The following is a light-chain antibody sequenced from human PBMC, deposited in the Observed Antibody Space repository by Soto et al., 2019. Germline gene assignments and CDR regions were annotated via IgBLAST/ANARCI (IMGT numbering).Light chain of an antibody. Sequence: EIVLTQSPGTLSLSPGERATLSCRASQSVSSSYLAWYQQKPGQAPRLLIYGASSRATGIPDRFSGSGSGTDFTLTISSLQPEDFATYYCQQLNSYPLTFGQGTKVEIK. V-gene: IGKV3-20*01. J-gene: IGKJ1*01. CDR2: GAS. CDR1: QSVSSSY. CDR3: QQLNSYPLT.